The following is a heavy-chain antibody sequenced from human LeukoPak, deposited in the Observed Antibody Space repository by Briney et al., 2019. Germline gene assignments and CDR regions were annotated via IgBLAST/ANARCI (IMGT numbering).Heavy chain of an antibody. J-gene: IGHJ4*02. CDR3: ARQRTFDY. Sequence: PSETLSLTCTVSGGSISSYYWSWIRQPPGKGLEWIGHIYYSGSPNYSPSLKSRVTISVDTSKNQFSLKLSSVTAADTAVYYCARQRTFDYWGQGILVTVSS. CDR2: IYYSGSP. CDR1: GGSISSYY. V-gene: IGHV4-59*08.